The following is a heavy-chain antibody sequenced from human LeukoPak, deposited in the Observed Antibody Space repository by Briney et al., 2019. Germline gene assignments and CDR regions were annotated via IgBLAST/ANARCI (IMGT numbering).Heavy chain of an antibody. CDR2: INPSGGST. D-gene: IGHD2-2*01. J-gene: IGHJ6*02. CDR1: GYTFTSYY. CDR3: ARSLPRSSTSGGMDV. V-gene: IGHV1-46*01. Sequence: GASVKVSCKASGYTFTSYYMHWVRQAPGQGLEWMGIINPSGGSTSYAQKFQGRVTMTRDTSTSTVYIELSSLRSEDTAVYYCARSLPRSSTSGGMDVWGQGTTVTVSS.